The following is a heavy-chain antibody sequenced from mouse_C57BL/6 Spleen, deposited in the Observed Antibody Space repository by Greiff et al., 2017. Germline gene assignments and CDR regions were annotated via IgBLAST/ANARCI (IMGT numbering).Heavy chain of an antibody. Sequence: QVQLQQSGPELVKPGASVKISCKASGYAFSSSWMNWVKQRPGKGLEWIGRIYPGDGDTNYNGTFKGKATLTAYKSSSPAYMQLSSLTSEDSAVYFCAGYYGGFAYWGQGTLVTVSA. J-gene: IGHJ3*01. CDR2: IYPGDGDT. D-gene: IGHD1-1*01. V-gene: IGHV1-82*01. CDR3: AGYYGGFAY. CDR1: GYAFSSSW.